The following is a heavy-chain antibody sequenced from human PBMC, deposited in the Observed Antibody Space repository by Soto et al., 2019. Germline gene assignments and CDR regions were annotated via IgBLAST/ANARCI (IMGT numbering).Heavy chain of an antibody. J-gene: IGHJ4*02. D-gene: IGHD2-2*01. CDR2: INHSGST. Sequence: QVQLQQWGAGLLKPSETLSLTCAVYGGSFSGYYWSWIRQPPGKGLEWIGEINHSGSTNYNPSLKRRVTISVDTSKNQFSLKLSSVTAADTAVYYCARGRDVVVPAANNFDYWGQGTLVTVSS. CDR1: GGSFSGYY. V-gene: IGHV4-34*01. CDR3: ARGRDVVVPAANNFDY.